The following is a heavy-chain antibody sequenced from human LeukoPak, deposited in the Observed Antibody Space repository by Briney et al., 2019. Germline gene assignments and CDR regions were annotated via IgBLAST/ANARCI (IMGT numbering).Heavy chain of an antibody. CDR3: ARGEYCSGGSCHLHPEY. D-gene: IGHD2-15*01. V-gene: IGHV1-69*01. CDR2: IIPIFSTA. Sequence: ASVKVSCKASGGTFSSYAISWVRQAPGQGLEWMGGIIPIFSTANYAQKFQGRVTITADESTSTAYMELSSLRSEDTAVYYCARGEYCSGGSCHLHPEYWGQGTLVTVSS. J-gene: IGHJ4*02. CDR1: GGTFSSYA.